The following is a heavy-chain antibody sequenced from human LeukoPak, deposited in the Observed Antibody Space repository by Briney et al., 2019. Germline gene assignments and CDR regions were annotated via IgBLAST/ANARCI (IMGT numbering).Heavy chain of an antibody. Sequence: SETLSLTCAVYGGSFSGYYWSWIRQPPGKGLEWIGEINHSGSTNYNPSLKSRVTMSVDTSKNQFSLKLSSVTAADTAVYYCARGYHYDSSGWWEGIDYFDYWGQGTLVTVSS. CDR1: GGSFSGYY. D-gene: IGHD3-22*01. CDR3: ARGYHYDSSGWWEGIDYFDY. J-gene: IGHJ4*02. CDR2: INHSGST. V-gene: IGHV4-34*01.